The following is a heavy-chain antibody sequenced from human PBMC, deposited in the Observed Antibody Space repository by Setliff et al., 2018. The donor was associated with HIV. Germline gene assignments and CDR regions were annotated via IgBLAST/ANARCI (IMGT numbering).Heavy chain of an antibody. V-gene: IGHV4-4*08. CDR1: GDSISGFY. J-gene: IGHJ4*02. D-gene: IGHD2-15*01. Sequence: SETLSLTCTVSGDSISGFYWSWIRQPPGKGLECIGYIYSSGSTSYNPSLNSRVTISLDTSKNQFSLRLTSVAATDTAVYYCARDDRCSGDTCYYYWGQGALVTVSS. CDR3: ARDDRCSGDTCYYY. CDR2: IYSSGST.